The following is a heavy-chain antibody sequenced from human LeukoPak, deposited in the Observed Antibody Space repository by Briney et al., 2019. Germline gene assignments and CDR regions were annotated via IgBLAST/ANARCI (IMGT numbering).Heavy chain of an antibody. CDR1: GFTFGDYA. D-gene: IGHD3-10*01. CDR2: IRSKTFGGTT. CDR3: TSSFGELSFFDY. J-gene: IGHJ4*02. V-gene: IGHV3-49*04. Sequence: GSLRLSCTASGFTFGDYAMSWVRQAPGRGLEWVGFIRSKTFGGTTEYAASVKGRFTTSRDDSKSIAYLQMNSLKTEDTAVYYCTSSFGELSFFDYWGQGTLLTVSS.